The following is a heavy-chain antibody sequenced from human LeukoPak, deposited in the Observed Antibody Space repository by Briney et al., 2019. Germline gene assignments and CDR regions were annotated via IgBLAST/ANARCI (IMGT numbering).Heavy chain of an antibody. CDR3: ARRRQYDSSLFWNFDL. Sequence: SATLSLTCAVYGGSFSGYYWSWIRRSPGKGLEWIGEINHSGSTNYNPSLKSRVTISVDTSKNQFSLKLSSVTAADTAVYYCARRRQYDSSLFWNFDLWGRGTLVTVSS. CDR1: GGSFSGYY. V-gene: IGHV4-34*01. D-gene: IGHD6-6*01. CDR2: INHSGST. J-gene: IGHJ2*01.